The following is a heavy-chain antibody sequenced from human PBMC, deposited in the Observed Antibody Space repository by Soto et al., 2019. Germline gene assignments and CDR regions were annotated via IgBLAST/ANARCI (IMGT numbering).Heavy chain of an antibody. J-gene: IGHJ4*02. D-gene: IGHD3-22*01. CDR1: GYTFTNYP. CDR2: ISADNGDT. Sequence: ASVKVSCKASGYTFTNYPMHWVRQAPGQRLEWMGWISADNGDTKYSQKFQGRVTITRDTSAITAYMELSSLRSEDTAVYYCARDWTHYDSSGPGDYWGQGTLVTVSS. CDR3: ARDWTHYDSSGPGDY. V-gene: IGHV1-3*01.